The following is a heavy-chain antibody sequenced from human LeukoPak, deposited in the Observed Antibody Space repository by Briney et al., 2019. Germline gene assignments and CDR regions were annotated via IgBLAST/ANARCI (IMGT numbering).Heavy chain of an antibody. V-gene: IGHV3-66*01. J-gene: IGHJ4*02. D-gene: IGHD3-10*01. CDR2: IYRGGST. CDR3: ARGQWFGEFDY. CDR1: GFTVSSNY. Sequence: PGGSLRLSCAASGFTVSSNYMSWVRQAPGKGLEWVSVIYRGGSTYYADSGKGRFTISRDNAKNSLYLQMNSLRAEDTAVYYCARGQWFGEFDYWGQGTLVTVSS.